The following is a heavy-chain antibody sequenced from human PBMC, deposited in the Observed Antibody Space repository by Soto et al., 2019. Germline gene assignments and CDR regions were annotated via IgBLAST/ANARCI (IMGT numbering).Heavy chain of an antibody. Sequence: SVKVSCKASGGTFSSYAISWVRQAPGQGLEWMGGFIPIFGTANYAQKFQGRVTITADESTSTAYMELSSLRSEDTAVYYCARATGPHYYGSGSYPLYWGQGTLVTVSS. CDR1: GGTFSSYA. J-gene: IGHJ4*02. V-gene: IGHV1-69*13. CDR3: ARATGPHYYGSGSYPLY. CDR2: FIPIFGTA. D-gene: IGHD3-10*01.